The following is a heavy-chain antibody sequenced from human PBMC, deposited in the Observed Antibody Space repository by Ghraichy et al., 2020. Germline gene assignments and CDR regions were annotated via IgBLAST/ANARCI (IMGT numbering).Heavy chain of an antibody. CDR1: GGSISSGSYY. D-gene: IGHD3-22*01. CDR3: ARQGGYYSASYYFDY. Sequence: SQTLSLTCTVSGGSISSGSYYWGWIRQPPGKGLQWIGSIYYTGSTYYNPSLKSRVTISVDTSKNQISLKLSSVTAADTAVYYCARQGGYYSASYYFDYWGQGTLVTVSS. J-gene: IGHJ4*02. CDR2: IYYTGST. V-gene: IGHV4-39*01.